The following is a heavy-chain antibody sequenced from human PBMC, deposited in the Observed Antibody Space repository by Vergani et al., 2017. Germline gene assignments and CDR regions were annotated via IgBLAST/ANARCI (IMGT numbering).Heavy chain of an antibody. CDR3: ARDRGLARDCSGGSCCPGGMDV. J-gene: IGHJ6*02. D-gene: IGHD2-15*01. V-gene: IGHV3-21*04. Sequence: EVQLVESGGGLVQPGGSLRLSCAASGFTFSSYEMNWVRQAPGKGLEWVSSISSSSSYIYYADSVKGRFTISRDNAKNSLYRQMNSLRAEDTAVYYCARDRGLARDCSGGSCCPGGMDVWGQGTTVTVSS. CDR2: ISSSSSYI. CDR1: GFTFSSYE.